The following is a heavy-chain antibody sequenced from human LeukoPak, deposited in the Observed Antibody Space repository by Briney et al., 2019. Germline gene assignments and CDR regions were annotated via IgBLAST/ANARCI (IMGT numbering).Heavy chain of an antibody. Sequence: GGSLRLSCAASGFTFSSYAMHWVRQAPGKGLEWVAVISYDGSNKYYADSVKGRFTISRDNSKNTLYLQMNSLRAEDTAGYYCATAAGRELLLSWGQGTLVTVSS. J-gene: IGHJ5*02. CDR3: ATAAGRELLLS. CDR1: GFTFSSYA. V-gene: IGHV3-30-3*01. D-gene: IGHD1-26*01. CDR2: ISYDGSNK.